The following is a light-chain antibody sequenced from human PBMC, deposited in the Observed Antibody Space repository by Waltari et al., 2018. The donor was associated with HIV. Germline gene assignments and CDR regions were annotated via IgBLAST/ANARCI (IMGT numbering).Light chain of an antibody. CDR2: EVI. V-gene: IGLV2-23*02. Sequence: QSALTQPASVSGSPGQSITISCTATSSDVGSHNLVSWYQHHPGRAPKLIIYEVIMRPSGVSHRFSGSKSGNTASLTISGLQAEDEADYYCCSFADTNTWVFGGGTKLTVL. CDR1: SSDVGSHNL. CDR3: CSFADTNTWV. J-gene: IGLJ3*02.